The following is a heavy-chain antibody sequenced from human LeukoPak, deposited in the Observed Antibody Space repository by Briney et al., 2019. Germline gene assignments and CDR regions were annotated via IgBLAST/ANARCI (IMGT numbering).Heavy chain of an antibody. D-gene: IGHD4-17*01. CDR3: AMQGSHDYGDYGFYY. CDR1: GFTFSSYA. CDR2: IRGSGGST. V-gene: IGHV3-23*01. Sequence: GGSLRLSCAASGFTFSSYAMSWVRQAPGKGLEWVSAIRGSGGSTYYADSVKGRFTISRDNSKNTLYMQMNSLRAEDTALYYCAMQGSHDYGDYGFYYWGQGTLVTVSS. J-gene: IGHJ4*02.